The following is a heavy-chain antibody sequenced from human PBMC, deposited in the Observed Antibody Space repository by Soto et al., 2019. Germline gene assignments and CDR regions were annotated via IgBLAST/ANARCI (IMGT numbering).Heavy chain of an antibody. D-gene: IGHD2-2*01. CDR2: ISYDGSNK. V-gene: IGHV3-30*18. CDR3: AKDGGAVPEIYYYYYMDV. Sequence: GGSLRLSCAASGFTFSSYGMHWVRQAPGKGLEWVAVISYDGSNKYYADSVKGRFTISRDNSKNTLYLQMNSLRAEDTAVYYCAKDGGAVPEIYYYYYMDVWGKGTTVTVSS. J-gene: IGHJ6*03. CDR1: GFTFSSYG.